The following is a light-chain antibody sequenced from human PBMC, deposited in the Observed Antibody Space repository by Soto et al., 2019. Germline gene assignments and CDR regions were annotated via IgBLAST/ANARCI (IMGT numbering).Light chain of an antibody. CDR3: CSYAGSYTYVV. CDR1: SSDVGGYNY. V-gene: IGLV2-11*01. CDR2: DVS. J-gene: IGLJ2*01. Sequence: QSALTQPRSVSGSPGQSVTISCTGTSSDVGGYNYVSWYQQHPGKAPKLMIYDVSKRPSGVTDRFSGAKSGTKASLTISGLQAEDEAYYYCCSYAGSYTYVVFGGGTKLTVL.